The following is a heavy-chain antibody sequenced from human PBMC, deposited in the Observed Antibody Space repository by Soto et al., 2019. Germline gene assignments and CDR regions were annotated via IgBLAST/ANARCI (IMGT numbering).Heavy chain of an antibody. CDR2: ISHDGSNK. CDR1: GFSFSTYG. Sequence: GGSLRLSCAASGFSFSTYGMHWVRQAPGKGLEWVAAISHDGSNKYYVDSVKGRFTISRDSSKNTLYLEMNSLRAEDTAVYYCARDGCSGSNCLNWFDPWGQGTLVTVSS. V-gene: IGHV3-30*03. J-gene: IGHJ5*02. D-gene: IGHD2-15*01. CDR3: ARDGCSGSNCLNWFDP.